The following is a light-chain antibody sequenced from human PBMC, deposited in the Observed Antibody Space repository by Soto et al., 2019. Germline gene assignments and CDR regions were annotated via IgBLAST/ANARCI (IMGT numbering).Light chain of an antibody. J-gene: IGKJ3*01. Sequence: EIVMTQSPATLSVSPGERATLSCRASQSVSSNLAWYQQKPGQAPSLLIYSASTRATGIPARFGGSGSGTEFTLTISSMQSEEFAVYYCHQYSNWPLTFGPGTKVDIK. CDR2: SAS. V-gene: IGKV3-15*01. CDR1: QSVSSN. CDR3: HQYSNWPLT.